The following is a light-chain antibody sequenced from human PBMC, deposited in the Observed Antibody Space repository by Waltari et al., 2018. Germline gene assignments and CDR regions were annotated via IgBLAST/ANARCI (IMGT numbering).Light chain of an antibody. CDR1: QDISNY. CDR3: QQYDNLHT. V-gene: IGKV1-33*01. Sequence: DIQMTQSPSSLSASVGDRVTITCQVSQDISNYLNWYQQKPGKAPKLLIYDASNLETGVPSRFSGSGSGTDFTFTISSLQPEDIATYYCQQYDNLHTFGQGTKLEIK. CDR2: DAS. J-gene: IGKJ2*01.